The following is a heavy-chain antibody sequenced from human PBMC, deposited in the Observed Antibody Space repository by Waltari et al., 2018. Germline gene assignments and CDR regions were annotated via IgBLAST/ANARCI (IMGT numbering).Heavy chain of an antibody. Sequence: QVQLVQSGAEVKKPGSPVKVSCKASGGTFSSYAISWVRQAPGQGLEWMGGIIPIFGTANYAQKFQGRVTITADESTSTAYMELSSLRSEDTAVYYCARYSRGYSSSSGAFDIWGQGTMVTVSS. CDR3: ARYSRGYSSSSGAFDI. CDR2: IIPIFGTA. J-gene: IGHJ3*02. V-gene: IGHV1-69*12. D-gene: IGHD6-6*01. CDR1: GGTFSSYA.